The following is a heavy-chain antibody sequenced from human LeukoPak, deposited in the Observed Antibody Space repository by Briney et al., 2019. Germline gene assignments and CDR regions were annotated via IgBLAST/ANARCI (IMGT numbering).Heavy chain of an antibody. CDR1: GGSIDSTNW. V-gene: IGHV4/OR15-8*01. CDR2: IHHDGRI. D-gene: IGHD3-16*02. J-gene: IGHJ4*02. CDR3: ARSHDHLWGNYPDY. Sequence: ASETLSLTCDVSGGSIDSTNWWNWVRQPPGKGLEWIGEIHHDGRINYNPPLKSRVTLSVDKSKNQFSLRLNSVTAADTAMYYCARSHDHLWGNYPDYWGQGTLVTVSS.